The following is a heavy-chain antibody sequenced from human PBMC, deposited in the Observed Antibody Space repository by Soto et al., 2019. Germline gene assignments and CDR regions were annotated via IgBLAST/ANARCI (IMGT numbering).Heavy chain of an antibody. V-gene: IGHV2-26*01. D-gene: IGHD6-13*01. CDR3: ARREGSSSSHNAGLNWFDP. J-gene: IGHJ5*02. CDR1: GFSLSNARMG. Sequence: QVTLKEAGPVLVKPTEPLTLTCTVSGFSLSNARMGVSWIRQPPGKALEWLAHIFSNVEKSYSTSLKSRLTISKDTSKSQVVLTITNMDPVDTATYYCARREGSSSSHNAGLNWFDPWGQGTLVTVSS. CDR2: IFSNVEK.